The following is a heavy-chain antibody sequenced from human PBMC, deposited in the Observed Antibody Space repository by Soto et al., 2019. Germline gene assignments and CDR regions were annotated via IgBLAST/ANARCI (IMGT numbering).Heavy chain of an antibody. Sequence: PSETLSLTXAVSGGSISSSNWWSWVRQPPGKGLEWIGEIYHSGSTNYNPSLKSRVTISVDKSKNQFSLKLSSVTAADTAVYYCARGGRGSIVVVPAAIHPWGQGTLVTVSS. D-gene: IGHD2-2*01. CDR2: IYHSGST. V-gene: IGHV4-4*02. J-gene: IGHJ5*02. CDR3: ARGGRGSIVVVPAAIHP. CDR1: GGSISSSNW.